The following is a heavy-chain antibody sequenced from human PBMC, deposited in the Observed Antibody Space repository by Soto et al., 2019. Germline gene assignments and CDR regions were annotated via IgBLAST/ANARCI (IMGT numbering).Heavy chain of an antibody. CDR3: AKDLQIVDTAMVVDY. V-gene: IGHV3-23*01. CDR2: ISGSGGST. CDR1: GFTFSSYA. J-gene: IGHJ4*02. D-gene: IGHD5-18*01. Sequence: EVQLLESGGGLVQPGGSLRLSCAASGFTFSSYAMSWVRQAPGKGLEWVSAISGSGGSTYYADSVKGRFTISRDNYKNTLYLQMHSLRAEDTAVYYCAKDLQIVDTAMVVDYWGQGTLVTVSS.